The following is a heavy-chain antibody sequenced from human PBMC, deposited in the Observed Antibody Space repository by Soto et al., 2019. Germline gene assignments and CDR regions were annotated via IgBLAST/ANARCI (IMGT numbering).Heavy chain of an antibody. D-gene: IGHD6-13*01. CDR1: GGTFSSYA. J-gene: IGHJ6*02. CDR2: IIPIFGTA. Sequence: SVKVSCKASGGTFSSYAISWVRQAPGQGLEWMGGIIPIFGTANYAQKFQGRVTITADKSTSTAYMELSSLRSEDTAVYYCASLTFIAAAGFYYYYGMDVWGQGTTVTVS. V-gene: IGHV1-69*06. CDR3: ASLTFIAAAGFYYYYGMDV.